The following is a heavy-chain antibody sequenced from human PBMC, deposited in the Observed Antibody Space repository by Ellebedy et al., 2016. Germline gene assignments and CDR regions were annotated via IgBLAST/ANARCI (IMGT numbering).Heavy chain of an antibody. V-gene: IGHV4-4*07. Sequence: SETLSLTXSVSDESIRAYYWSWVRQPAGKGLEWIGRIFISGATFYNPSLQSRVAMSIDPSKNQFSLNLSSVTAADTAVYYCATFRNSRHEYWGRGTLVTVSA. CDR2: IFISGAT. D-gene: IGHD2/OR15-2a*01. CDR3: ATFRNSRHEY. CDR1: DESIRAYY. J-gene: IGHJ4*02.